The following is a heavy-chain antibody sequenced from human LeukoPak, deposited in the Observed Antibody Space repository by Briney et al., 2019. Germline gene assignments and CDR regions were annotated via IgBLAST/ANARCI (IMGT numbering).Heavy chain of an antibody. CDR2: INHSGST. D-gene: IGHD6-6*01. Sequence: KPSETLSLTCAVYGGSFSGYYWSWIRQPPGKGLEWIGEINHSGSTNYNPSLKSRVTISVDTSKNQFSLKLSSVTAADTAVYYCAREQNYSSSPFDYWGQGTLVTVSS. CDR3: AREQNYSSSPFDY. CDR1: GGSFSGYY. J-gene: IGHJ4*02. V-gene: IGHV4-34*01.